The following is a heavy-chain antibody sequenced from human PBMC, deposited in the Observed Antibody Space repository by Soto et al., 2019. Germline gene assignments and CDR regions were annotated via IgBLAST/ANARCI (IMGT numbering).Heavy chain of an antibody. J-gene: IGHJ5*02. CDR1: GYTFTRYA. V-gene: IGHV1-3*01. CDR3: ARMNVYHDFWSGLSGWLDP. D-gene: IGHD3-3*01. CDR2: INAGSGST. Sequence: QVQLVQSGAEVKKPGASVKVSCKASGYTFTRYAIHWVRQAPGQRLEWMGWINAGSGSTKYSQKFQDRVSITTDTSASTAYMELSGLRSEDTAVYYCARMNVYHDFWSGLSGWLDPWGQGTLVTVSS.